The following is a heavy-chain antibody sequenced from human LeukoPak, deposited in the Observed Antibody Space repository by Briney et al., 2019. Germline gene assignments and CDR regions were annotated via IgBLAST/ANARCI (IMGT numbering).Heavy chain of an antibody. Sequence: GGSLRLSCAASGFTFSSYAMHWVRQAPGKGLEWVALISDDGSKKYYADSVKGRFTIPRDNSKNTLYLQMNSLRTEDTAVYYCARFRNYYDSSGYYWGQGTLVTVSS. CDR1: GFTFSSYA. CDR2: ISDDGSKK. V-gene: IGHV3-30-3*01. J-gene: IGHJ4*02. D-gene: IGHD3-22*01. CDR3: ARFRNYYDSSGYY.